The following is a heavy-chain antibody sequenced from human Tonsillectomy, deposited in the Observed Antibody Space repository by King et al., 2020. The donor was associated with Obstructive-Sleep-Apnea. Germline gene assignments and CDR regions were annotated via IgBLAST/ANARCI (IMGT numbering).Heavy chain of an antibody. V-gene: IGHV4-31*03. J-gene: IGHJ4*02. CDR3: ARDSGDKGLWFGESSELGYFDY. CDR1: GGSISSGGYY. D-gene: IGHD3-10*01. CDR2: IYYSGST. Sequence: QLQESGPGLVKPSQTLSLTCTVSGGSISSGGYYWRWIRQHPGKGLEWIGYIYYSGSTYYNPSLKSRVTISVDTSKNQFSLKLSSVTAADTAVYYCARDSGDKGLWFGESSELGYFDYWGQGTLVTVSS.